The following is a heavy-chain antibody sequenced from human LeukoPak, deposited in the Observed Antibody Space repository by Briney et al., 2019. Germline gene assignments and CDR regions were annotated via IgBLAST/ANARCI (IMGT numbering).Heavy chain of an antibody. CDR3: ASLYYGAADY. Sequence: PGGSLRLSCAASGLTFNDYSMSWIRQAPGKGLEWVSYINSRGKTIYYADSVKGRFTISRGNAKSSLYLQMNSLRAEDTAVYYCASLYYGAADYWGQGTLVTVSS. J-gene: IGHJ4*02. CDR2: INSRGKTI. D-gene: IGHD4-17*01. CDR1: GLTFNDYS. V-gene: IGHV3-11*01.